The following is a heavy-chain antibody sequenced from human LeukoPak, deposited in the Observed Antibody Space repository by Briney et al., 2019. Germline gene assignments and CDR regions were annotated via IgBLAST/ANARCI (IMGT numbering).Heavy chain of an antibody. CDR1: GFTFSGYW. J-gene: IGHJ6*02. Sequence: PGGSLRLSCAASGFTFSGYWMSWVRQAPGKGLVWVSRVNSDGSSTTYADSVKGRFTISRDNAKNTLYLQMNSLRAEDTAVYYCARGRYYGMDVWGQGTTVTVSS. V-gene: IGHV3-74*01. CDR3: ARGRYYGMDV. CDR2: VNSDGSST.